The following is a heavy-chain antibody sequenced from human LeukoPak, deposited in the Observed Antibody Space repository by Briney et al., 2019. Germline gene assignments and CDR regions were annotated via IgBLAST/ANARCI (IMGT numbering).Heavy chain of an antibody. CDR1: GLTFSSYW. J-gene: IGHJ4*02. CDR3: ARDFSGYNYYFDY. CDR2: IKQDGSEK. Sequence: GGSLRLSCAASGLTFSSYWMSWVRQAPGKGLEWVANIKQDGSEKYYVDSVKGRFTISRDNAKNSLYLQMNSLRAEDTAVYYCARDFSGYNYYFDYWGQGTLVTVSS. V-gene: IGHV3-7*01. D-gene: IGHD5-12*01.